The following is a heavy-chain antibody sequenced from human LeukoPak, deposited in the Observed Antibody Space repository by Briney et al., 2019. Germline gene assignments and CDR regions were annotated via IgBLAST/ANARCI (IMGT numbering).Heavy chain of an antibody. CDR2: INTSGGST. CDR3: AIMHPYYDGNGYWVQ. V-gene: IGHV3-23*01. J-gene: IGHJ4*02. D-gene: IGHD3-22*01. CDR1: GFTFSSYA. Sequence: PGGSLRLSCAASGFTFSSYAMSWVRQAPGKGLEWVSGINTSGGSTAYADSVKGRFTISRDNPRNTLYMQMNSLRAEDTALYYCAIMHPYYDGNGYWVQWGQGTLVTVYS.